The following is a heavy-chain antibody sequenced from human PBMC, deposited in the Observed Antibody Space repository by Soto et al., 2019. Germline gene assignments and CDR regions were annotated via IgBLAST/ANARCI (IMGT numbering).Heavy chain of an antibody. D-gene: IGHD1-26*01. CDR1: GYTFSDYY. V-gene: IGHV1-2*02. J-gene: IGHJ5*02. CDR3: AREMGVIGAPGYTWFDP. Sequence: ASVKVSCKASGYTFSDYYVHWVREAPGQGLEWMGWINPSSGGTIYTQRFQGRVTMTRDTSISTVYMELSRLTSDDTAVYYCAREMGVIGAPGYTWFDPWGQGALVTVSS. CDR2: INPSSGGT.